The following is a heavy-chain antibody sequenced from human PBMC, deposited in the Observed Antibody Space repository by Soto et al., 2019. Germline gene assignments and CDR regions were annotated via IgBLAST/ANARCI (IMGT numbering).Heavy chain of an antibody. V-gene: IGHV4-59*08. CDR3: ARHAYGSGFYYGMNV. Sequence: QVQLQESGPGLVKPSETLALTCTVSGGSIPSYYLSWIRQPPRKVLEWLGYIYYAGSTNYNPTLKSRVTISLDTSKNQFSLKLSSVTAADTAVYYCARHAYGSGFYYGMNVLGQGTTVTVSS. J-gene: IGHJ6*02. D-gene: IGHD3-10*01. CDR2: IYYAGST. CDR1: GGSIPSYY.